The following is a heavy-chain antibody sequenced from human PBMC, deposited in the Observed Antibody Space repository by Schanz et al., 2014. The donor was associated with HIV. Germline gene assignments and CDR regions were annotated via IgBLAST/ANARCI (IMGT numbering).Heavy chain of an antibody. CDR3: AKDRNHYDSRYRGKGNYYYYYGMDV. Sequence: QVQLVESGGGVVQPGGSLRLSCAASGFDFGVYGMHWVRQAPGKGPEWVAVISYDGRNKYYEDSVKGRFTISRDNSKNTLYLQMKSLRAEDTAVYYCAKDRNHYDSRYRGKGNYYYYYGMDVWGQGTTVTVSS. J-gene: IGHJ6*02. D-gene: IGHD3-22*01. CDR1: GFDFGVYG. CDR2: ISYDGRNK. V-gene: IGHV3-30*18.